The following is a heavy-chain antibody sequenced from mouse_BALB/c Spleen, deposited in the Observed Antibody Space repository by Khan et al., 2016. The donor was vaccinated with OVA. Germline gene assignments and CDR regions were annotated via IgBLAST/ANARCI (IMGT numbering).Heavy chain of an antibody. D-gene: IGHD2-1*01. CDR1: GFTFSSYT. CDR3: TRDGNYAHWYFDV. V-gene: IGHV5-6-4*01. Sequence: EVELVESGGGLVKPGGSLKLSCAASGFTFSSYTLSWVRQTPEKRLEWVATINSGATYTFYPDSVKGRFTISRDNAKNTLYLQMSSLKSEDTAMYYWTRDGNYAHWYFDVWGAGTTVTVSS. J-gene: IGHJ1*01. CDR2: INSGATYT.